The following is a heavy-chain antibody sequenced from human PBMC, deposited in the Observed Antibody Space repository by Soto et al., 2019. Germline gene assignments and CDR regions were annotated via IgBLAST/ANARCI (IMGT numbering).Heavy chain of an antibody. D-gene: IGHD5-18*01. J-gene: IGHJ4*02. CDR2: VFYNGTT. V-gene: IGHV4-59*13. Sequence: SETQSLTCTVSGGSMYSYYWTWVRQPPRKGLEWIGNVFYNGTTSYSPSLKSRVAISVDTSKNQFSLKLNSVSAADTAVYYCARGRGNNYGFFAYWGQGALVTVSS. CDR3: ARGRGNNYGFFAY. CDR1: GGSMYSYY.